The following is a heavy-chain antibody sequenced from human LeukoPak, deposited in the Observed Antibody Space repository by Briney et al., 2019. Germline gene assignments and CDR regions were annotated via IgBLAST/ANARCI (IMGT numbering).Heavy chain of an antibody. Sequence: PSETLSLTCTVSGGSISSYYWSWIRQPPGKGLEWIGYIYYSGSTNYNPSLKSRVTISVDTSKNQFSLKLSSVTAADTAVYYCARGSGYSYVDFDYWGQGTLVTVSS. J-gene: IGHJ4*02. D-gene: IGHD5-18*01. CDR1: GGSISSYY. CDR2: IYYSGST. V-gene: IGHV4-59*12. CDR3: ARGSGYSYVDFDY.